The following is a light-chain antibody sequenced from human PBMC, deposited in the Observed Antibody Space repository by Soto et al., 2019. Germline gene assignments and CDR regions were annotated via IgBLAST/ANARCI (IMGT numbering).Light chain of an antibody. V-gene: IGKV3-11*01. CDR3: QQFSSYPLT. Sequence: EIVLTQSPGILSLSPGESATLSCRASQSVSSYLAWYQQKPGQAPRLLIYDASNRATGIPARFSGSGSETDFTLTISSLEPGDFAVYYCQQFSSYPLTFGGGTKVDIK. CDR1: QSVSSY. J-gene: IGKJ4*01. CDR2: DAS.